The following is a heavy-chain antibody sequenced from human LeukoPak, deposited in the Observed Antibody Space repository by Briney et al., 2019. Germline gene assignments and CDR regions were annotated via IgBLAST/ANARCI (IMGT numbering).Heavy chain of an antibody. CDR1: GYTFTDFY. CDR2: ISAYSGDT. D-gene: IGHD3-3*01. J-gene: IGHJ5*02. CDR3: ARERTQFDFWSGYYA. Sequence: ASVKVSCRACGYTFTDFYMHWVRQAPGQEFEWMGWISAYSGDTNYAQKFQGRVTMTRDASITTAYMDLSSLRFDDTAVYYCARERTQFDFWSGYYAWGQGTLVTVSS. V-gene: IGHV1-2*02.